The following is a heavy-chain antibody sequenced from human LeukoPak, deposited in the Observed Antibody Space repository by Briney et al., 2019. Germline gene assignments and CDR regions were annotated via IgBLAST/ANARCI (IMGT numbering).Heavy chain of an antibody. J-gene: IGHJ4*02. CDR3: ARGQLHGDYSNY. D-gene: IGHD4-17*01. V-gene: IGHV4-34*01. CDR2: INHSGST. Sequence: SETLSLTCAVYGGSFSGYYWSWIRQPPGKGLEWIGEINHSGSTNYNPSLKSRVTISVDTSKNQFSLELSSVTAADTAVYYCARGQLHGDYSNYWGQGTLVTVSS. CDR1: GGSFSGYY.